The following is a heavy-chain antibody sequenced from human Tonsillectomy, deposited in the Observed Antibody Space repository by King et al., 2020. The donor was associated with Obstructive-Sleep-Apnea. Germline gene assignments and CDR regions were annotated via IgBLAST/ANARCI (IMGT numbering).Heavy chain of an antibody. CDR3: ARERWTTTTSDAFDI. CDR1: GFTFNSHT. D-gene: IGHD3/OR15-3a*01. J-gene: IGHJ3*02. V-gene: IGHV3-21*01. Sequence: VQLVESGGGLVKPGGSLRLSCVASGFTFNSHTMNWFRQAPGKGLEWFSCISSSSNIYYADSVKGRFTISRDNAKNSVFLQMDSLRAEDTAVYYCARERWTTTTSDAFDIWGQGTMVIVSS. CDR2: ISSSSNI.